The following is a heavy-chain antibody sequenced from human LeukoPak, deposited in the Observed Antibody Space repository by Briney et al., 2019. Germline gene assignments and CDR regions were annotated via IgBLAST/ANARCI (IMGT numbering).Heavy chain of an antibody. CDR3: ARDPWFYYESSGYSQA. V-gene: IGHV4-61*02. CDR2: IYTSGTT. CDR1: GDSMNSGSYY. Sequence: SETQSLTCTVSGDSMNSGSYYWSWIRQPAGKGLEWIGRIYTSGTTNYNPSLKSRVTISVDTSKNQLSLKLSSVTAADTAVYYCARDPWFYYESSGYSQAWGQGILVTVSS. J-gene: IGHJ4*02. D-gene: IGHD3-22*01.